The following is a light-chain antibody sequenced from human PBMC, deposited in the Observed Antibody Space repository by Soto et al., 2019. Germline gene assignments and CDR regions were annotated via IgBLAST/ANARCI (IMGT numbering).Light chain of an antibody. J-gene: IGKJ1*01. V-gene: IGKV1-5*03. CDR3: QQYNGYWT. Sequence: DIQMTQSPSTLSASVGDRVTLTCRASQSFSSWLAWHQQKPGKAPKLLIYKASNLETGVPSRFSGSGSGTEYTLTISSLQPDDSASYYCQQYNGYWTFGQGTRVEIK. CDR2: KAS. CDR1: QSFSSW.